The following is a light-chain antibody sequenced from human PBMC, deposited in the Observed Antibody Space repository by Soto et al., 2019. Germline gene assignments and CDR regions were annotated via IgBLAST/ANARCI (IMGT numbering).Light chain of an antibody. CDR2: SAS. J-gene: IGKJ4*01. V-gene: IGKV1-27*01. CDR3: LTYNGPPLG. CDR1: QGLGNY. Sequence: DMQMTQSPSSLSASVGDRVTITCRASQGLGNYLAWYQQKPGKAPKLLIYSASTLQSGVPPRFSGSGSGTDFTLTISGLQPEDIATYYCLTYNGPPLGLGGGTKVDIK.